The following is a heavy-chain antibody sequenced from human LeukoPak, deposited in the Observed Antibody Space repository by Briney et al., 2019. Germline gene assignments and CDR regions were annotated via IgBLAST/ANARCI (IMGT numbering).Heavy chain of an antibody. CDR2: ISGSGGST. V-gene: IGHV3-23*01. CDR1: GFTFSSYA. D-gene: IGHD4-17*01. CDR3: AREDGDYVGVWYYGMDV. Sequence: GGSLRLSCAASGFTFSSYAMSWVRQAPGKGLEWVSAISGSGGSTYYADSVKGRFTISRDNSKNTLYLQMNSLRAEDTAVYYCAREDGDYVGVWYYGMDVWGQGTTVTVSS. J-gene: IGHJ6*02.